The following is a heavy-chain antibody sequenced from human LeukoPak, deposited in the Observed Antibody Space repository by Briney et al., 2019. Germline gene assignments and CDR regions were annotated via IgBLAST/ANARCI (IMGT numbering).Heavy chain of an antibody. CDR2: IYYSGST. CDR3: AKRDYYYYYMDV. Sequence: SETLSLTCTVSGGSISSSSYYWGWIRQPPGKGLEWIGSIYYSGSTYYNPSLKSRVTISVDTSKNQFSLKLSSVTAADTAVYYCAKRDYYYYYMDVWGKGTTVTVSS. J-gene: IGHJ6*03. CDR1: GGSISSSSYY. V-gene: IGHV4-39*01.